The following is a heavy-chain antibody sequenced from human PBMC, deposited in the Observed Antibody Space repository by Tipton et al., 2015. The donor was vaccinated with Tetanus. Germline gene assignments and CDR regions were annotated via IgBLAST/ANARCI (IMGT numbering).Heavy chain of an antibody. CDR2: ISAYNGNT. J-gene: IGHJ4*02. D-gene: IGHD2-2*02. CDR1: GYTFTSYG. CDR3: ARAGVCSSTSCYMFWVGAPPDPGLDY. Sequence: QSGAEVKKPGASVKVSCKASGYTFTSYGISWVRQAPGQGLEWMGWISAYNGNTNYAQKLQGRVTMTTDTSTSTAYMELRSLRSDDTAVYYCARAGVCSSTSCYMFWVGAPPDPGLDYWGQGTLVTVSS. V-gene: IGHV1-18*01.